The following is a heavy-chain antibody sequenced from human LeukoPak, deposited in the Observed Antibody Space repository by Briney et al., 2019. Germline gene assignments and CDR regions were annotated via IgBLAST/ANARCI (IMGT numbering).Heavy chain of an antibody. CDR3: ARAYGSGSYFDY. V-gene: IGHV4-34*01. CDR2: INHSGST. CDR1: CGSFSGYY. J-gene: IGHJ4*02. Sequence: ASETLSLNFAVYCGSFSGYYWSWIRQPPGKGLEWIGEINHSGSTNYNPSLKSRVTISVDTSKNQFSLKLSSVTAADTAVYYCARAYGSGSYFDYWGQGTLVTVSS. D-gene: IGHD3-10*01.